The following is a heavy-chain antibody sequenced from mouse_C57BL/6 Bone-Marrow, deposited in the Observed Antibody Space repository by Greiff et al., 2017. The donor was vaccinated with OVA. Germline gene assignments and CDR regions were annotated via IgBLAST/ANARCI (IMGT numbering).Heavy chain of an antibody. CDR1: GYTFTSYW. CDR2: IHPNSGST. D-gene: IGHD2-1*01. V-gene: IGHV1-64*01. Sequence: QVQLQQPGAELVKPGASVKLSCKASGYTFTSYWLHWVKQRPGQGLEWIGMIHPNSGSTNYNEKLKSKATLTVDKSSSTAYMQLSSLTSEDSAVYYCAREGISYGNYVDFDYWGQGTTLTVSS. J-gene: IGHJ2*01. CDR3: AREGISYGNYVDFDY.